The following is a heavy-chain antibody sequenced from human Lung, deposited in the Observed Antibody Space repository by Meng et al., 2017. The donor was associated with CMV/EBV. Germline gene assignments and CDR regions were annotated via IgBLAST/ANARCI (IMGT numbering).Heavy chain of an antibody. Sequence: ASXXVSXKVSGYTLTELSRHWVRQAPGKGLEWMGGFDPEDGETIYAQHFQGRVTMTEDTSTDTAYMELSSLTSEDTAVYYCATRHYDSRGYYSRTLSYWGQGTLVTVSS. V-gene: IGHV1-24*01. D-gene: IGHD3-22*01. CDR3: ATRHYDSRGYYSRTLSY. CDR2: FDPEDGET. J-gene: IGHJ4*02. CDR1: GYTLTELS.